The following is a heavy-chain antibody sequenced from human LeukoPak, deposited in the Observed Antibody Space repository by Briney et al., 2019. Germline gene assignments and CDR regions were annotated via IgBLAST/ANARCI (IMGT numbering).Heavy chain of an antibody. Sequence: SETLSLTCTVSGGSISSSSYYWGWIRQPPGKGLEWIGSIYYSGSTYYNPSLKSRVTISVDTSKNQFSLKLSSVTAADTAVYYCAKGPPDTVQYFQHWGQGTLVTVSS. V-gene: IGHV4-39*01. CDR1: GGSISSSSYY. J-gene: IGHJ1*01. CDR2: IYYSGST. CDR3: AKGPPDTVQYFQH. D-gene: IGHD5-18*01.